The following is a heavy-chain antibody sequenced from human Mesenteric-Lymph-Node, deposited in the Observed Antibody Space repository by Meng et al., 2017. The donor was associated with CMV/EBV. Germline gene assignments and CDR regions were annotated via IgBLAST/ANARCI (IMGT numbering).Heavy chain of an antibody. CDR3: AREVERTTGFDS. D-gene: IGHD1-1*01. V-gene: IGHV4-59*01. J-gene: IGHJ4*02. CDR1: GGSISSYY. Sequence: SETLSLTCTVSGGSISSYYWSWIRQPPGKGLEWIGYIYYSGSTNYNPSLKSRVTISVDTSKNQFSLRLNSVTAADTAVYYCAREVERTTGFDSWGQGTLVTVSS. CDR2: IYYSGST.